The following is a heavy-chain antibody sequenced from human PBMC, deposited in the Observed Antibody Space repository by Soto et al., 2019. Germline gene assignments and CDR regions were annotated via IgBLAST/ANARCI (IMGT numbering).Heavy chain of an antibody. Sequence: ASVKVSCKASGGTFSSYAISWVRQAPGQGLEWMGGIIPIFGTANYAQKFQGRVTITADESTSTAYMELSSLRSEDTAVYYCARGPPPRAYELAWGYYYYGMDVWGQGTTVTVPS. CDR2: IIPIFGTA. V-gene: IGHV1-69*13. CDR1: GGTFSSYA. D-gene: IGHD2-2*01. J-gene: IGHJ6*02. CDR3: ARGPPPRAYELAWGYYYYGMDV.